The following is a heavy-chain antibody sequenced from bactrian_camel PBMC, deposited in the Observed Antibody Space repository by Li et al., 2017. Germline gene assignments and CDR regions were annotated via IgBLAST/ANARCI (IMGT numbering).Heavy chain of an antibody. CDR2: ISTTGRSP. J-gene: IGHJ4*01. Sequence: QVQLVESGGGSVQVGGSLRLSCVISGYSHSSYCMGWFRQAPGKGREGVAAISTTGRSPYYADSVKGQFTISQDNTKNTLYLQMNSLKPEDTAVYYCAVDSTFSHSWCYDSLIFRRGEPKYRGQGTQVTVS. V-gene: IGHV3S1*01. D-gene: IGHD3*01. CDR3: AVDSTFSHSWCYDSLIFRRGEPKY. CDR1: GYSHSSYC.